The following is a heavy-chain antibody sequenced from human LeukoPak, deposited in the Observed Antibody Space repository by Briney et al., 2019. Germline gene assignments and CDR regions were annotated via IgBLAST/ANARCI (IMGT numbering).Heavy chain of an antibody. V-gene: IGHV4-34*01. CDR3: ARSYGDTAVDY. CDR2: INHSGST. D-gene: IGHD3-10*01. J-gene: IGHJ4*02. CDR1: GGSFSGYY. Sequence: SETLSLTCAVYGGSFSGYYWSWIRQPPGKGLEWIGEINHSGSTNYNPSLKSRVTISVDASKNQFSLKLSSVTAADTAVYYCARSYGDTAVDYWGQGTLVTVSS.